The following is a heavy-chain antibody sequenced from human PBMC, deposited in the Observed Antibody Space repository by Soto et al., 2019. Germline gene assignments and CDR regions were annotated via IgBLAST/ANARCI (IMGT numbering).Heavy chain of an antibody. CDR2: IRSKANSYAT. D-gene: IGHD2-2*01. V-gene: IGHV3-73*01. J-gene: IGHJ5*02. CDR3: TRTVVLVPAAPNWFDP. CDR1: GFTFSGSA. Sequence: EVQLVESGGGLVQPGGSLKLSCAASGFTFSGSAMHWVRQASGKGLEWVGRIRSKANSYATAYAASVKGRFTISRDDSKNTAYLQMNSLKTEDTAVYYCTRTVVLVPAAPNWFDPWGQGTLVTVSS.